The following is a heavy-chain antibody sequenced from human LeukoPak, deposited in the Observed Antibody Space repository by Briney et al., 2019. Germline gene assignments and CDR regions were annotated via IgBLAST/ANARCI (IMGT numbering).Heavy chain of an antibody. CDR1: GFTFSSYS. D-gene: IGHD1-1*01. V-gene: IGHV3-21*01. J-gene: IGHJ4*02. CDR3: ARVGVESLDY. CDR2: ISSSSSYI. Sequence: GGSLRLSCAASGFTFSSYSMNWVRQAPGKGLEWVSSISSSSSYIYYADSVKGRLTISRDNAKNSLYLQMNSLRAEDTAVYYCARVGVESLDYWGQGTLVTVSS.